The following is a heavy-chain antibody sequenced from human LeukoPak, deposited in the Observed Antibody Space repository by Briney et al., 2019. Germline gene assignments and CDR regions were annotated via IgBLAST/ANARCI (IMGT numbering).Heavy chain of an antibody. Sequence: PGGSLRLSCAASGFTFSTYAMSWVRQAPRKGLEWVSAISGSGESTYYAGSVKGRFTISRDNSKNTLYLQMNSLRAEDTALYCCAKDAKRNYDFWYRFDFWGQGTLVSVSS. CDR3: AKDAKRNYDFWYRFDF. D-gene: IGHD3-3*01. V-gene: IGHV3-23*01. J-gene: IGHJ4*02. CDR2: ISGSGEST. CDR1: GFTFSTYA.